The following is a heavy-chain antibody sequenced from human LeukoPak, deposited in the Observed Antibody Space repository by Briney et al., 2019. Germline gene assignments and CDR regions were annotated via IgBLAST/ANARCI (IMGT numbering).Heavy chain of an antibody. D-gene: IGHD1-26*01. Sequence: GSLTLSCAASGFTFSDSAIHWVRQASGKGLEWVGRIRSKPQSDATAYDESLKGRFTITRDDSKNTAYLQMSSLKIEDTAVYYCARVGPSTVVDYWGQGTQVTVSS. CDR3: ARVGPSTVVDY. CDR1: GFTFSDSA. V-gene: IGHV3-73*01. CDR2: IRSKPQSDAT. J-gene: IGHJ4*02.